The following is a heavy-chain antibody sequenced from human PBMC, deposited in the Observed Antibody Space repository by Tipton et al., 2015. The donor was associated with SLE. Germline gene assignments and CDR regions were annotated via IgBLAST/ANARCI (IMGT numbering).Heavy chain of an antibody. D-gene: IGHD6-13*01. CDR3: VRDQGYRALRFVGIVGYFDY. Sequence: SLRLSCAAAGFTFSTYAMRWVRQSPGKGLEWGSGISATGNTPYYADSVKGRFTVSRDNSKNTLDLEMNSFRADDAAVYYCVRDQGYRALRFVGIVGYFDYWGQGTLVTVSS. CDR2: ISATGNTP. CDR1: GFTFSTYA. J-gene: IGHJ4*02. V-gene: IGHV3-23*01.